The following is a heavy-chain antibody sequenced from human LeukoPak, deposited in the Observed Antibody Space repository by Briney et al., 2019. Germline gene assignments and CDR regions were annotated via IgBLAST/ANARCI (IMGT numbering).Heavy chain of an antibody. D-gene: IGHD2-15*01. CDR3: ARRGSGGRSIDY. V-gene: IGHV3-53*01. CDR1: GFTVSSNY. Sequence: GGSLRLSCAASGFTVSSNYMSWVRQAPGKGLEWVSVIYSDGSTYYADSVKGRFTISRDNSKNTLYLQMTSLRAEDTAMYYCARRGSGGRSIDYWGQGTVDTVSS. J-gene: IGHJ4*02. CDR2: IYSDGST.